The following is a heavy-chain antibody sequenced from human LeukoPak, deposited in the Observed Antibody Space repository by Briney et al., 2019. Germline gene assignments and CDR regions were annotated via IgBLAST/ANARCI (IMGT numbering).Heavy chain of an antibody. CDR1: GGSFSGYY. J-gene: IGHJ5*02. V-gene: IGHV4-34*01. CDR3: ARGLRMTYYYGSGGPPRGGWFDP. D-gene: IGHD3-10*01. CDR2: INHSGST. Sequence: SETLSLTCAVYGGSFSGYYWSWIRQPPGKGLEWIGEINHSGSTSYNPSLKSRVTISVDTSKNQFSLKLSSVTAADTAVYYCARGLRMTYYYGSGGPPRGGWFDPWGQGTLVTVSS.